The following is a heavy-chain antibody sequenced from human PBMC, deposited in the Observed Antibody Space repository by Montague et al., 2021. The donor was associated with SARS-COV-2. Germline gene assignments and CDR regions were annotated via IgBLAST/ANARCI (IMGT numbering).Heavy chain of an antibody. Sequence: SLRLSCAASGFTFDDYAMHWVRQAPGKGLEWVSGISWNSGNIGYADSVKGRFTISRDNAKNSLYLQMNSLRAEDTALYYCAKEEIGSGWYGAFDIWGQGTMVTVSS. D-gene: IGHD6-19*01. CDR3: AKEEIGSGWYGAFDI. CDR1: GFTFDDYA. J-gene: IGHJ3*02. CDR2: ISWNSGNI. V-gene: IGHV3-9*01.